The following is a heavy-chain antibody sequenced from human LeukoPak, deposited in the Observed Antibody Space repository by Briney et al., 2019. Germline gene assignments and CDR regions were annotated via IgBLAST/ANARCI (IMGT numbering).Heavy chain of an antibody. CDR1: AYTFTNYV. CDR3: ARAESRGTNYFDS. Sequence: APVKVSCKASAYTFTNYVISWVRQAPGQGLEWMGLISAYNGNTDYAPKLQGRVTMSTDTSTSTAYMELRSLRSDDTAVYYCARAESRGTNYFDSWGQGTLVTVSS. D-gene: IGHD2-8*01. V-gene: IGHV1-18*01. CDR2: ISAYNGNT. J-gene: IGHJ4*02.